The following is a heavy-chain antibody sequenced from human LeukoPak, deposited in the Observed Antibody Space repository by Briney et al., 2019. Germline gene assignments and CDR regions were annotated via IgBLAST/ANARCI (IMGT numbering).Heavy chain of an antibody. CDR3: ARDPESDSSGYYYAGAFDI. CDR2: IIPIFGTA. Sequence: GASVKVSFKASGGTFSSYAISWVRQAPGQGLEWMGGIIPIFGTANYAQKFQGRVTITADESTSTAYMELSSLRSEDTAVYYCARDPESDSSGYYYAGAFDIWGQGTMVTVSS. V-gene: IGHV1-69*01. CDR1: GGTFSSYA. J-gene: IGHJ3*02. D-gene: IGHD3-22*01.